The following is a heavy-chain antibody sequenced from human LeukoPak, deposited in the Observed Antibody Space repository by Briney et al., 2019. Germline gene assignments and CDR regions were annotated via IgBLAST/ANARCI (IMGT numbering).Heavy chain of an antibody. D-gene: IGHD2-21*02. CDR3: AKDSGAGDCAFDY. V-gene: IGHV3-23*01. CDR1: GFTFSSYA. Sequence: PGGSLRLSCAASGFTFSSYAMSWVRQAPGKGLEWVSAISGSGRGENTYYADSVKGRFTISRENSKNTVWLQMNSLRAEDTAMYYCAKDSGAGDCAFDYWGQGTLVTVSS. J-gene: IGHJ4*02. CDR2: ISGSGRGENT.